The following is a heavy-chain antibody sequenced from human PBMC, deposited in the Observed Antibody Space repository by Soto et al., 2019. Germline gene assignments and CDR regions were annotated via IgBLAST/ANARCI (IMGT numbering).Heavy chain of an antibody. CDR3: ARHPDYGGNYYYYGMDV. CDR1: GDSISDSSFY. J-gene: IGHJ6*02. D-gene: IGHD4-17*01. Sequence: QLQLQESGPGLVKPSETLSLTCTSSGDSISDSSFYWAWIRQPPGKGLEWIGSIYYKGYTNYNPSLASRVNITVDTSRNQFSLRLSSVTAADTAVYFCARHPDYGGNYYYYGMDVWGPGTTVIVSS. V-gene: IGHV4-39*01. CDR2: IYYKGYT.